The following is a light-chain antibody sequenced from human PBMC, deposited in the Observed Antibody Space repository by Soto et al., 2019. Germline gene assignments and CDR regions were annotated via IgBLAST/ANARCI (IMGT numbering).Light chain of an antibody. CDR1: SSNIGSNY. CDR3: SAWDDSLSGPV. J-gene: IGLJ3*02. CDR2: RND. V-gene: IGLV1-47*01. Sequence: QSVLTQPPSASGTPGQRVTISCSGSSSNIGSNYVYWYRQLPGTAPNVLIYRNDERHSGVPDRFSGSKSGSSASLAISGLRSEDEADYYCSAWDDSLSGPVFGRGTKLTVL.